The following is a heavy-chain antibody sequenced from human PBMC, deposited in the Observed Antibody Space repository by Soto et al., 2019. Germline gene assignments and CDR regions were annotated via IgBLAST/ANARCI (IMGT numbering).Heavy chain of an antibody. Sequence: PGGSLRLSCAASGFTFSSYGMHCVRQAPGKGLEWVAVISYDGSNKYYADSVKGRFTISRDNSKNTLYLQMNSLRAEDTAVYYCAKVRRQQLANGYYYGMEVWGQGTTVTVSS. CDR3: AKVRRQQLANGYYYGMEV. CDR1: GFTFSSYG. D-gene: IGHD6-13*01. V-gene: IGHV3-30*18. J-gene: IGHJ6*02. CDR2: ISYDGSNK.